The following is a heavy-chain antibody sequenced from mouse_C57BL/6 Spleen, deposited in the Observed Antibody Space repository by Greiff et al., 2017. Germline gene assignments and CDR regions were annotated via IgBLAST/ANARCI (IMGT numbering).Heavy chain of an antibody. CDR3: ASERTTPFAY. CDR2: INPGSGGT. D-gene: IGHD2-1*01. Sequence: QVQLQQSGAELVRPGTSVKVSCKASGYAFPNYLLEWVKQRPGQGLEWLGVINPGSGGTNYNEKFKGKATLTSDKSSSAAIMQLSSLTSEDSAVYCCASERTTPFAYWGQGTLVTVSS. J-gene: IGHJ3*01. V-gene: IGHV1-54*01. CDR1: GYAFPNYL.